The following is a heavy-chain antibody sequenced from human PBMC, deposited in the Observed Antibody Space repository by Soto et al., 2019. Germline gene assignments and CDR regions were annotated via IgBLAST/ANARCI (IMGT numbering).Heavy chain of an antibody. D-gene: IGHD3-10*01. CDR2: IYYSGST. Sequence: QVQLQESGPGLVKPSQTLSLTCTVSGGSISSGGYYWSWIRQHPGKGLEWIGYIYYSGSTYYNPSLKSRVTISVDTSKNQFSLKLSSVTAADTAVYYCARGGYYHGSGSYYQGRVDYWGQGTLVTVSS. CDR3: ARGGYYHGSGSYYQGRVDY. V-gene: IGHV4-31*03. J-gene: IGHJ4*02. CDR1: GGSISSGGYY.